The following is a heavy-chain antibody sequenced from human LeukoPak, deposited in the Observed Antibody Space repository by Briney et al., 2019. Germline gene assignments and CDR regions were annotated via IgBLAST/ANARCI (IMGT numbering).Heavy chain of an antibody. J-gene: IGHJ4*02. CDR1: GGTFSSYG. CDR2: IIPIFLTS. Sequence: SVKVSCKASGGTFSSYGISWVRQAPGQGLEWMGGIIPIFLTSNYAQKFQGRVTITADKSTSTAYMELSSLRPEDTAVYYCAKTPVGMVPLDYWGPGTLVTVSS. D-gene: IGHD5-24*01. CDR3: AKTPVGMVPLDY. V-gene: IGHV1-69*06.